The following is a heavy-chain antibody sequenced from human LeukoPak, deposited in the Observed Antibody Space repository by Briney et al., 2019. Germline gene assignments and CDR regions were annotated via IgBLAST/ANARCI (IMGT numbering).Heavy chain of an antibody. D-gene: IGHD3-22*01. Sequence: DSVKVSCKASGYTFTSYDINWVRQATGQGLEWMGWMNPNSGNTGYAQKFQGRVTITRNTSISTAYMELSSLRSEDTAVYYCARGGRANYYDSSGPTAVFFDYWGQGTLVTVSS. CDR2: MNPNSGNT. V-gene: IGHV1-8*03. J-gene: IGHJ4*02. CDR1: GYTFTSYD. CDR3: ARGGRANYYDSSGPTAVFFDY.